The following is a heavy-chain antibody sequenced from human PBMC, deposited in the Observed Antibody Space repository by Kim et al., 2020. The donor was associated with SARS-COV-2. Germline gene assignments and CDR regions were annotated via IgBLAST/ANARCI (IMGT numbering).Heavy chain of an antibody. D-gene: IGHD3-9*01. Sequence: EDGETVYAEKFQGRVTMTEDTSTDTAYMELSSLTSEDTAVYYCATLNGYIIWGQGTLVTVSS. V-gene: IGHV1-24*01. CDR2: EDGET. CDR3: ATLNGYII. J-gene: IGHJ4*02.